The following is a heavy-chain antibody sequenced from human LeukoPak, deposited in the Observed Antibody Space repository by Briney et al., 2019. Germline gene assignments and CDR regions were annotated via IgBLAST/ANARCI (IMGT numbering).Heavy chain of an antibody. CDR3: ARSRDGYNVFDY. Sequence: GGSLRLSCVASGFTFSSYGIHWVRQAPGKGLEWVAFIGYDGSNKYYRDSVKGRFTISRDNSKNTRYLQMNSLRAEDTAVYYCARSRDGYNVFDYWGQGTLVTVSS. V-gene: IGHV3-30*02. J-gene: IGHJ4*02. CDR1: GFTFSSYG. CDR2: IGYDGSNK. D-gene: IGHD5-24*01.